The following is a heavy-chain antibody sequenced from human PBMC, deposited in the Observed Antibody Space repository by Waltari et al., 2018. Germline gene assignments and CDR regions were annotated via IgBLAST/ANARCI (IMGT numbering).Heavy chain of an antibody. J-gene: IGHJ6*02. D-gene: IGHD2-2*01. CDR1: RGSIRSHY. CDR2: IYYNGAT. V-gene: IGHV4-59*11. CDR3: ARDRVVPADEPDYYGLDV. Sequence: QVHLQESGPGQVKPSETLSLTCDVSRGSIRSHYWSWFRRPPGKGLEWIGYIYYNGATNYNPSLMSRVTISVDTAKNQFSLKLSSVTAADTAVYYCARDRVVPADEPDYYGLDVWGQGTTVTVSS.